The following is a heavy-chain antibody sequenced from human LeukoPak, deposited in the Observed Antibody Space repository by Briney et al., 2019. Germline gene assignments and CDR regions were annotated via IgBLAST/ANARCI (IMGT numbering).Heavy chain of an antibody. D-gene: IGHD3-9*01. CDR3: AKDLFPVLRYFDWLFRENWFDP. CDR2: ISGSGGST. CDR1: GFTFSSYA. J-gene: IGHJ5*02. Sequence: GGSLRLSCAASGFTFSSYAMSWVRQAPGKGLEWVSAISGSGGSTYYADSVKGRFTISRDNSKNTLYLQMNSLRAEDTAVYYCAKDLFPVLRYFDWLFRENWFDPWGQGTLVTVSS. V-gene: IGHV3-23*01.